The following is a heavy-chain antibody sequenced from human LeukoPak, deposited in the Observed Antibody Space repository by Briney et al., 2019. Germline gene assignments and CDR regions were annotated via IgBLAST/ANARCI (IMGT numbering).Heavy chain of an antibody. J-gene: IGHJ3*02. CDR3: ARWVVSPQGPPAADDAFDI. Sequence: PSGTLSLTCAVSGGSISSSNWWSWVRQPPGKGLEWIGEIYHSGSTNYNPSLKSRVTISVDKSKNQFSLKLSSVTAADTAVYYCARWVVSPQGPPAADDAFDIWGQGTMVTVSS. CDR1: GGSISSSNW. CDR2: IYHSGST. V-gene: IGHV4-4*02. D-gene: IGHD1-26*01.